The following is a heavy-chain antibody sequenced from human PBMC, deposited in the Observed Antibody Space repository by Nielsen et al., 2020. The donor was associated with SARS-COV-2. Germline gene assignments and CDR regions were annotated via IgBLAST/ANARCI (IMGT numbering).Heavy chain of an antibody. CDR2: IGTAGDT. CDR3: ARAPSSGGSMDV. J-gene: IGHJ6*02. Sequence: GESLKISCAASGFAFSSYDMHWVRQATGKGLEWVSAIGTAGDTYYPGSVKGRFTISRENAKNSLYLQMNSLRAGDTAVYYCARAPSSGGSMDVWGQGTTVTVSS. CDR1: GFAFSSYD. V-gene: IGHV3-13*04. D-gene: IGHD6-25*01.